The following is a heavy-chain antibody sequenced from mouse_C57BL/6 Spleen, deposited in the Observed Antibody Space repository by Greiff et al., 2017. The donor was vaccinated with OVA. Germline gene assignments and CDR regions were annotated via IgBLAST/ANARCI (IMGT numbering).Heavy chain of an antibody. V-gene: IGHV1-69*01. J-gene: IGHJ4*01. CDR1: GYTFTSYW. D-gene: IGHD1-1*01. Sequence: QVQLQQPGAELVMPGASVKLSCKASGYTFTSYWMHWVKQRPGQGLEWIGELDPSDSYTNYNQKFKGKSTLTVDKSSSTAYMQLSSLTSEDSAVYYCARNYGSSPYYYAMDYWGQGTSVTVSS. CDR2: LDPSDSYT. CDR3: ARNYGSSPYYYAMDY.